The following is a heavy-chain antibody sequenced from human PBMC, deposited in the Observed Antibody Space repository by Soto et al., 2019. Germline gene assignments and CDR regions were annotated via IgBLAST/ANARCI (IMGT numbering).Heavy chain of an antibody. D-gene: IGHD3-10*01. CDR1: GGSISNTAYF. Sequence: QVQLQESGPGLVKPSQTLSLTCTVSGGSISNTAYFWSWIRQHPGRGLEWIGYIYYSGTASYNPSLKSRVTISADTSKNQFSLKLTSVTAADTAVYYCARVYYTSGSYRSFDYWGQGTLVTVSS. V-gene: IGHV4-31*03. CDR3: ARVYYTSGSYRSFDY. CDR2: IYYSGTA. J-gene: IGHJ4*02.